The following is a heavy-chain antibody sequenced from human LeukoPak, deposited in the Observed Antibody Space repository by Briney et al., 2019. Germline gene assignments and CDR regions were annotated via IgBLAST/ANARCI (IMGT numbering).Heavy chain of an antibody. Sequence: SETLSLTCTVSGGSISSYYWSWIRQPAGKGLEWIGRIYTSGSTNYNPSLKSRVTMSVDTSKNQFSLKLSSVTAADTAVYYCARLLGYCSGGSCLSWFDPWGQGTLVTVSS. J-gene: IGHJ5*02. V-gene: IGHV4-4*07. CDR1: GGSISSYY. CDR3: ARLLGYCSGGSCLSWFDP. CDR2: IYTSGST. D-gene: IGHD2-15*01.